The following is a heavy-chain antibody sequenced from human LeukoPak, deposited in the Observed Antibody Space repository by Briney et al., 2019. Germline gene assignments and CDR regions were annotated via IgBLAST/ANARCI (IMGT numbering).Heavy chain of an antibody. Sequence: ASVKVSCKASGYTFTSYYMHWVRQAPGQGLEWMGIINPSGGSTSYAQKFQGRVTMTRDTSTSTVYMELSSLRSEDTAVYYCTRETLWFGESHGYHYGMDVWGQGTTVTVSS. V-gene: IGHV1-46*01. CDR3: TRETLWFGESHGYHYGMDV. CDR1: GYTFTSYY. J-gene: IGHJ6*02. CDR2: INPSGGST. D-gene: IGHD3-10*01.